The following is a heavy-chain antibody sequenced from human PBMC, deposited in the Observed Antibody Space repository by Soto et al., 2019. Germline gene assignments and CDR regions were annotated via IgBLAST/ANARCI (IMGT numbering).Heavy chain of an antibody. V-gene: IGHV4-31*03. J-gene: IGHJ6*02. Sequence: SETLSLTCTVSGGSISSGGYYWSWIRQHPGKGLEWIGYIYYSGSTYYNPSLKSRVTISVDTSKNQFSLKLSSVTAADTAVYYCARDSHRGEYSPYGMDVWGQGTTVTVSS. CDR1: GGSISSGGYY. CDR2: IYYSGST. D-gene: IGHD5-18*01. CDR3: ARDSHRGEYSPYGMDV.